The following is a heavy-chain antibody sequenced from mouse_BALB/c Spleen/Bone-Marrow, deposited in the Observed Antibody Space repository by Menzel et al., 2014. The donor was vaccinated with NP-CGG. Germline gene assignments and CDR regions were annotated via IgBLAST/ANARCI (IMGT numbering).Heavy chain of an antibody. CDR2: IDPANGNT. V-gene: IGHV14-3*02. CDR3: ASDTTATYEAMDY. CDR1: GFNIKDTY. D-gene: IGHD1-2*01. J-gene: IGHJ4*01. Sequence: VQLQQSGAELVKPGASVKLSCTASGFNIKDTYMHWVKQRPEQGLEWIGRIDPANGNTKYDPKFQRKATITTDTSSNTAYLQVSSLSSEDTAVYYCASDTTATYEAMDYWGQGTSVTVSS.